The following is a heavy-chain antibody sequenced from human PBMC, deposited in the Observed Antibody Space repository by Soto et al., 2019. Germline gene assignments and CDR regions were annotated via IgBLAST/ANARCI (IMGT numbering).Heavy chain of an antibody. CDR1: GSTFSNDW. CDR3: ARDRSYSLDV. Sequence: EVQLVESGRGLLQPGGSLRLSCAVSGSTFSNDWMHWVRQAPGKGLVWVSHINSDGSSTNYADFVKGRFTIARDNAKNTVYLQMNSLRAEDTAVYYCARDRSYSLDVWGQGTTVTVSS. CDR2: INSDGSST. J-gene: IGHJ6*02. V-gene: IGHV3-74*01.